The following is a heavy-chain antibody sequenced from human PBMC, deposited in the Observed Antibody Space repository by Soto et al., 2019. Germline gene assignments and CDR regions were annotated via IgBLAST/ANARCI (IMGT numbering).Heavy chain of an antibody. J-gene: IGHJ4*02. V-gene: IGHV1-18*01. CDR3: SRDDCSGGSCYRPLDY. CDR1: GYTFPSYG. CDR2: FSGYNGNT. D-gene: IGHD2-15*01. Sequence: QVQLVQSGAEVKKPGASVKVSCKASGYTFPSYGISWARQAPGQGLEWMGWFSGYNGNTNYAQMLQGRVTMTTDTSTSTGYMELRSLRSDDTAVYYCSRDDCSGGSCYRPLDYWGQGTLVAVSS.